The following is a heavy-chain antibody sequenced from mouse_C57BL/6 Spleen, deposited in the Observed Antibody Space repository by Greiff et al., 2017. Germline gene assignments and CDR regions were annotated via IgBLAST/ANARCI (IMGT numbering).Heavy chain of an antibody. J-gene: IGHJ4*01. D-gene: IGHD6-2*01. V-gene: IGHV5-12*01. CDR3: ARWGSLYAMDY. Sequence: EVKVEESGGGLVQPGGSLKLSCAASGFTFSDYYMYWVRQTPEKRLEWVAYISNGGGSTYYPDTVKGRFTISRDNAKNTLYLQMSRLKSEDTAMYYCARWGSLYAMDYWGQGTSVTVSS. CDR1: GFTFSDYY. CDR2: ISNGGGST.